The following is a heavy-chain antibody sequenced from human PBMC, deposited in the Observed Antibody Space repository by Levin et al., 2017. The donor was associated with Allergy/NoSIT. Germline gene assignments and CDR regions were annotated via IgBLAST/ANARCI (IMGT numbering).Heavy chain of an antibody. CDR3: ARARVLLWFGELLTLDY. CDR2: INPSGGST. D-gene: IGHD3-10*01. Sequence: ASVKVSCKASGYTFTSYYMHWVRQAPGQGLEWMGIINPSGGSTSYAQKFQGRVTMTRDTSTSTVYMELSSLRSEDTAVYYCARARVLLWFGELLTLDYWGQGTLVTVSS. V-gene: IGHV1-46*01. J-gene: IGHJ4*02. CDR1: GYTFTSYY.